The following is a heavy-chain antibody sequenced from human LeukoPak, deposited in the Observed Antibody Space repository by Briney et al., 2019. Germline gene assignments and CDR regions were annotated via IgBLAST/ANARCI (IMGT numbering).Heavy chain of an antibody. D-gene: IGHD6-19*01. CDR1: GFNFNDYS. Sequence: GGSLRLSCAASGFNFNDYSMHWVRQAPGKGLEWVSLITRDGGRTDYADSVKGRFTISRDNSKNSLYLQMNSLRTEDTAVYYCAKDWQWRGNDHFFEFWGQGTLVTVSS. J-gene: IGHJ4*02. CDR3: AKDWQWRGNDHFFEF. V-gene: IGHV3-43*01. CDR2: ITRDGGRT.